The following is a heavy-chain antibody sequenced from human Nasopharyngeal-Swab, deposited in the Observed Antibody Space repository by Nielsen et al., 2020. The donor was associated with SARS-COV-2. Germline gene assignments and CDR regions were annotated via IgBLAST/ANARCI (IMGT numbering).Heavy chain of an antibody. CDR3: ARGVVPHAGYDY. CDR2: IYYSGST. Sequence: SQTLSLTCGLNGASFSGYYWGWIRQPPGKGLEWIGYIYYSGSTYYNPSLKSRVTISVDTSKNQFSLKLSSVTAADTAVYYCARGVVPHAGYDYWGQGTLVTVSS. D-gene: IGHD2-21*01. J-gene: IGHJ4*02. CDR1: GASFSGYY. V-gene: IGHV4-30-4*01.